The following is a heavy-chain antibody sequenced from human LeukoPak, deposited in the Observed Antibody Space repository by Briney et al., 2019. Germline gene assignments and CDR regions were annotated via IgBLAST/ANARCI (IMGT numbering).Heavy chain of an antibody. J-gene: IGHJ4*02. CDR1: GFTFSSYG. V-gene: IGHV3-30*02. Sequence: PGGSLRLSCAASGFTFSSYGMHWVRQAPGKGLEWVAFIRYDGSNKYYADSVKGRFTISRDNSKNTLYLQMNSLRAEDTAVYYCAKDRSRYFDWLLLWGQGTLVTVSS. CDR2: IRYDGSNK. CDR3: AKDRSRYFDWLLL. D-gene: IGHD3-9*01.